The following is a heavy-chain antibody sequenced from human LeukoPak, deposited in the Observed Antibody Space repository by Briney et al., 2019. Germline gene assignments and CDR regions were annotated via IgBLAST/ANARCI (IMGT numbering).Heavy chain of an antibody. D-gene: IGHD3-16*01. CDR1: GYSFTDYY. J-gene: IGHJ4*02. CDR3: ARDGGLDY. CDR2: INANSGDT. V-gene: IGHV1-2*02. Sequence: ASVKVSCKASGYSFTDYYMHWLRQAPGQGLEWMGWINANSGDTNSAQKFQGSVTMTRDTSISTAYMEVSSLRSDDTAVYYCARDGGLDYWGQGTLITVSS.